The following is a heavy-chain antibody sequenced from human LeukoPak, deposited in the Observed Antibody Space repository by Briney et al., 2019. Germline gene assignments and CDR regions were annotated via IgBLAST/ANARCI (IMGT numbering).Heavy chain of an antibody. J-gene: IGHJ4*02. CDR1: GYTFIGYY. D-gene: IGHD6-19*01. CDR3: ARVQGSSGWYIFDY. Sequence: ASVKVSCKASGYTFIGYYMHWVRQAPGQGLEWMGWINPNSGGTNFAQNLQGRVTMTTDTSTSTAYMELRSLRSDDTAVYYCARVQGSSGWYIFDYWGQGTLVTVSS. V-gene: IGHV1-2*02. CDR2: INPNSGGT.